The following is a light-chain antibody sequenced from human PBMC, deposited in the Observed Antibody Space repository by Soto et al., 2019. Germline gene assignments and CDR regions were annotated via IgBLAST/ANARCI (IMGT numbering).Light chain of an antibody. V-gene: IGKV3-15*01. CDR2: GAS. CDR1: QSVSTN. Sequence: EIVMTQPPATLSVSPGERATLSCRASQSVSTNLAWYQQKPGQAPRLLIYGASTRATGIPDRFSGSGSGTEFTLTISRLQSEDFAVYYCQQYNNWPPWTFGQGTKVDIK. J-gene: IGKJ1*01. CDR3: QQYNNWPPWT.